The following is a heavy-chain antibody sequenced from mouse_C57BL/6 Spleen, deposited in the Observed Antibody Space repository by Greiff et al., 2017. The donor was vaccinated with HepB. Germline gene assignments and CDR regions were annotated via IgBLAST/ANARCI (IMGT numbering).Heavy chain of an antibody. CDR3: AIITTVVAPFDY. J-gene: IGHJ2*01. D-gene: IGHD1-1*01. CDR2: INPSTGGT. V-gene: IGHV1-42*01. CDR1: GYSFTGYY. Sequence: VQLQQSGPELVKPGASVKISCKASGYSFTGYYMNWVKQSPEKSLEWIGEINPSTGGTTYNQKFKAKATLTVDKSSSTAYMQLKSLKSEDSAVYYCAIITTVVAPFDYWGQGTTLTVSS.